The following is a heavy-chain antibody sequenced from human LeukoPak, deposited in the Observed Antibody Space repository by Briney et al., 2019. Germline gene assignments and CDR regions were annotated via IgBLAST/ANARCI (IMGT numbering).Heavy chain of an antibody. V-gene: IGHV4-61*02. D-gene: IGHD4-17*01. CDR2: IYTGGST. CDR1: GGSISSGSYY. CDR3: GRSHGSDYVIDY. J-gene: IGHJ4*02. Sequence: PSQTLSLTCSVSGGSISSGSYYWNFIRQPAGKGLEWIGRIYTGGSTTYNPSLKSRITISLDTSKNQFSLKLISVTAAGTAVYFCGRSHGSDYVIDYWGQGTLVTVSS.